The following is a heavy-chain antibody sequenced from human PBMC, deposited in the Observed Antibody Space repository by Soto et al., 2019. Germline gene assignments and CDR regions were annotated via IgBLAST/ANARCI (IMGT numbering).Heavy chain of an antibody. CDR3: AKDSFRAGVTTVTPLYY. J-gene: IGHJ4*02. Sequence: GGTLRLSCSASGFSFSNYAMDWFRQAPGQGLEWLSAISTDGSRTFYADSVQGRFTISRDNSKNTLYLQMSSLRVEDTAVYYCAKDSFRAGVTTVTPLYYWGQGTLVTVSS. CDR2: ISTDGSRT. D-gene: IGHD4-17*01. V-gene: IGHV3-64D*06. CDR1: GFSFSNYA.